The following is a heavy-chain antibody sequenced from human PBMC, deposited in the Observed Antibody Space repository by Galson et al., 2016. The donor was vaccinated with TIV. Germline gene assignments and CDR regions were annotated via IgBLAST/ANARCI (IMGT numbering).Heavy chain of an antibody. CDR1: GYSFTSYD. CDR3: ARGKERVINYYYYMDV. J-gene: IGHJ6*03. V-gene: IGHV1-69*13. D-gene: IGHD3-3*01. Sequence: QSGAEVKNPGASVKVSCKASGYSFTSYDISWVRQAPGQGLEWMGGINPVFGIPNYAQKFQGRVTITADESTSTAYMELTSLRSEDTAVYYCARGKERVINYYYYMDVWGKGTTITVSS. CDR2: INPVFGIP.